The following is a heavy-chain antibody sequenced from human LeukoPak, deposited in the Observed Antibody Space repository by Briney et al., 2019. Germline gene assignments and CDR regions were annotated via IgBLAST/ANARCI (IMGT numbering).Heavy chain of an antibody. CDR1: GGSISSYY. J-gene: IGHJ5*02. V-gene: IGHV4-59*01. D-gene: IGHD1-7*01. CDR3: ARDGFRWRAGTTSYNWFDP. Sequence: SETLSLTCTVSGGSISSYYWSWIRQPPGKGLEWIGYIYYSGSTNYNPSLKSRVTISVDTSKNQFSLKLSSVTAADTAVYYCARDGFRWRAGTTSYNWFDPWGQGTLVTVSS. CDR2: IYYSGST.